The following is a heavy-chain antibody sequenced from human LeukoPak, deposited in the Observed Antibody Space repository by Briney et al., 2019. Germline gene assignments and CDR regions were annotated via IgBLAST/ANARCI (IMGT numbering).Heavy chain of an antibody. CDR3: AIHAGHDYGDYEYYFDY. CDR1: GGSISSSSYY. CDR2: IYYSGST. D-gene: IGHD4-17*01. Sequence: SETLSLTCTVSGGSISSSSYYWGWIRQPPGKGLEWIGSIYYSGSTYYNPSLKSRVTISVDTSKNQFSLKLSSVTAADTAVYYCAIHAGHDYGDYEYYFDYWGQGTLVTVSS. V-gene: IGHV4-39*01. J-gene: IGHJ4*02.